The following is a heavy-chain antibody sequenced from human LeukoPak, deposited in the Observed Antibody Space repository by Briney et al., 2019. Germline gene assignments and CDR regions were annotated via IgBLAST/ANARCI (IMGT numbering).Heavy chain of an antibody. J-gene: IGHJ4*02. CDR2: IDWNSGRI. CDR3: IKDVRAGGLDY. V-gene: IGHV3-9*01. D-gene: IGHD2-15*01. CDR1: AFISDHA. Sequence: GGSLRLSCTASAFISDHAMHWVRQAPGKGREWVSGIDWNSGRIGYGESVKGRFTVSRDNAKDSLYLQMNSLRVEDTAFYYCIKDVRAGGLDYWGPGTLVIVSS.